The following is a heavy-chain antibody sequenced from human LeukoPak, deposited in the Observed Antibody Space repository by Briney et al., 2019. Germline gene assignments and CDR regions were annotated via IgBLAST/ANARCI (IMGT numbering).Heavy chain of an antibody. D-gene: IGHD5-12*01. V-gene: IGHV3-21*01. CDR1: GFTFSSYS. J-gene: IGHJ4*02. CDR2: ISSSSSYI. CDR3: ARAPYSGYEEYYFDY. Sequence: PGGSLRLSCAAFGFTFSSYSMNWVRQAPGKGLEWVSSISSSSSYIYYADSVKGRFTISRDNAKNSLYLQMNSLRAEDTAVYYCARAPYSGYEEYYFDYWGQGTLVTVSS.